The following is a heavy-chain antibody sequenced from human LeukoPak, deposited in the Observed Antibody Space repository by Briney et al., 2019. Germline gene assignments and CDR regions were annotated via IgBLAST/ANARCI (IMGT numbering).Heavy chain of an antibody. D-gene: IGHD2-15*01. J-gene: IGHJ4*02. Sequence: PGGPLRLSCAASGFTFSSYAMSWVRQAPGKGLEWVSAISGSGGSTYYADSVKGRFTISRDNSKNTLYLQMNSLRAEDTAAYYCASGYGGSCFTYWGQGTLVTVSS. CDR3: ASGYGGSCFTY. CDR1: GFTFSSYA. V-gene: IGHV3-23*01. CDR2: ISGSGGST.